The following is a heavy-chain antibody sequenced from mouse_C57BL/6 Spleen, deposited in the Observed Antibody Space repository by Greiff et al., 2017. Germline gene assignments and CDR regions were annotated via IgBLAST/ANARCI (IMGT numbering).Heavy chain of an antibody. Sequence: EVQGVESGGDLVKPGGSLKLSCAASGFTFSSYGMSWVRQTPDKRLEWVATISSGGSYTYYPDSVKGRFTISRDNAKNTLYLQMSSLKSEDTAMYYCARHERLLDVWGTGTTVTVSS. CDR3: ARHERLLDV. V-gene: IGHV5-6*01. D-gene: IGHD2-4*01. CDR1: GFTFSSYG. J-gene: IGHJ1*03. CDR2: ISSGGSYT.